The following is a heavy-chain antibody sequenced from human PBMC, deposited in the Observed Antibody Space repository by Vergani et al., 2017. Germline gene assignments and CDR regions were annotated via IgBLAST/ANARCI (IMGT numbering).Heavy chain of an antibody. V-gene: IGHV3-7*03. CDR3: ARDLYDFLSGYPNIFDY. CDR2: IKQDGSEK. D-gene: IGHD3-3*01. J-gene: IGHJ4*02. CDR1: GFTFSSYW. Sequence: EVQLVESGGGLVQPGGSLRLSCAASGFTFSSYWMSWVRQAPGKGLEWVANIKQDGSEKYYVDSVKGRFTISRDNAKNSLYLQMNSLRAEDTAVYYCARDLYDFLSGYPNIFDYWGKGTLVTVAS.